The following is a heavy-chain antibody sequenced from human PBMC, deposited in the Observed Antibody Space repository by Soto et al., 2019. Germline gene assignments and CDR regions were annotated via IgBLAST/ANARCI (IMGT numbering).Heavy chain of an antibody. V-gene: IGHV5-51*01. D-gene: IGHD5-12*01. CDR1: GYSFSTYW. J-gene: IGHJ4*02. CDR2: IYPGDSDT. CDR3: ARHSLATQPVDY. Sequence: PGESLKISCKASGYSFSTYWIAWVRQRPGKGLDWMGIIYPGDSDTRYSPSFQGQVTISVDNSIDTAYQEWTTLRASDSAMYYCARHSLATQPVDYWGQGTRVTVSS.